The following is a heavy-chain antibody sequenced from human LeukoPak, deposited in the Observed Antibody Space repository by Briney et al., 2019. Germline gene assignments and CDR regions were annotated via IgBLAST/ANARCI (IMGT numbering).Heavy chain of an antibody. Sequence: SVILSLNCTVPGGSISSYYWSWIGQAPGKGLEWIRYLYYSGSTYYTPSLKSRVTISVDSSKNQFSLRLSSMTDAATAGYSWTRGPGPDTYYDFWSGYEPHFDYWGQGTLVTVSS. CDR3: TRGPGPDTYYDFWSGYEPHFDY. CDR1: GGSISSYY. CDR2: LYYSGST. J-gene: IGHJ4*02. V-gene: IGHV4-59*01. D-gene: IGHD3-3*01.